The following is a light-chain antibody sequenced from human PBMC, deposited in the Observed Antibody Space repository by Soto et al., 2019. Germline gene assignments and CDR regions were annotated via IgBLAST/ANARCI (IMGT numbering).Light chain of an antibody. J-gene: IGKJ5*01. V-gene: IGKV3-11*01. CDR1: QSVSSS. CDR2: EAS. CDR3: QQRSPWHSIT. Sequence: IVWTQSPATLSLSAGERATLPWRASQSVSSSLAWYQQKPGQAPRLLLYEASNRATGIPARFSGSGSRTDLTLTISSLETEAFAVYYCQQRSPWHSITFGQGTRLEIK.